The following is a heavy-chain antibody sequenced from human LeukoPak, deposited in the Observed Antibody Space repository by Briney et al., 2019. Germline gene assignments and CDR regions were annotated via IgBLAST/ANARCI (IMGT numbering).Heavy chain of an antibody. V-gene: IGHV3-48*04. CDR3: AELGITMIGGV. CDR2: ISTSGSTI. Sequence: GGSLRLSCAASGFTFSRYSMNWVRQAPGKGLEWVSYISTSGSTIYYADSVKGRFTISRDNAKNSLYLQMNSLRAEDTAVYYCAELGITMIGGVWGKGTTVTISS. J-gene: IGHJ6*04. CDR1: GFTFSRYS. D-gene: IGHD3-10*02.